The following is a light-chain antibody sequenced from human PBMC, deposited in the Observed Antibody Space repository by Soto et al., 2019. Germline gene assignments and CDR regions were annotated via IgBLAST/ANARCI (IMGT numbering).Light chain of an antibody. Sequence: EIVVTQSPATRSVSPGERATLSCRASQSVNIYLAWYQQKPGQAPRLLIFGASSRATGIPARFSGSGSGTEFNLTISSLQSEDFAVYFCQQYDDWLRLTFGGGTKVDIK. CDR2: GAS. V-gene: IGKV3D-15*01. J-gene: IGKJ4*01. CDR3: QQYDDWLRLT. CDR1: QSVNIY.